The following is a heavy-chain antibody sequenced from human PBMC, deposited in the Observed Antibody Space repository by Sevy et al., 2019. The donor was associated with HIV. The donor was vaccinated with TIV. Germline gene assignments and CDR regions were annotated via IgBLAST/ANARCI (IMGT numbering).Heavy chain of an antibody. Sequence: GGSLRLSCVASGFTFSDYAMSWVRQPPGKGLEWVSSMNWKGDNTGYADSLKGRFTISRDSTKNSLFLQINSLRVEDTAVYYCARNTYYYDSTGYDAFDLWGQGTMVTVSS. D-gene: IGHD3-22*01. CDR1: GFTFSDYA. J-gene: IGHJ3*01. V-gene: IGHV3-20*04. CDR2: MNWKGDNT. CDR3: ARNTYYYDSTGYDAFDL.